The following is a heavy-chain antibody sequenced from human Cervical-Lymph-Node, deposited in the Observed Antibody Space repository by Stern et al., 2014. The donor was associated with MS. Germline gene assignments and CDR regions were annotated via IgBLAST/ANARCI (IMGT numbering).Heavy chain of an antibody. CDR1: GGSISSYY. CDR3: ARTEKYYGSVDAFDI. CDR2: IYYSGST. D-gene: IGHD3-10*01. Sequence: QVQLQESGPGLVKPSETLSLTCTVSGGSISSYYWSWIRQPPGKGLEGIGYIYYSGSTNYNPSLKSRVTISVDTSKNQFSLKLSSVTAADTAVYYCARTEKYYGSVDAFDIWGQGTMVTVSS. J-gene: IGHJ3*02. V-gene: IGHV4-59*01.